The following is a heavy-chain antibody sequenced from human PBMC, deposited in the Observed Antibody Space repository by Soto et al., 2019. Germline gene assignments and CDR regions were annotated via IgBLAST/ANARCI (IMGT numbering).Heavy chain of an antibody. CDR2: IYYSGST. CDR1: GGSISSGGYY. Sequence: PSETLSLTCTVSGGSISSGGYYWSWIRQHPGKGLERIGYIYYSGSTYYNPSLKSRVTISVDTSKNQFSLKLSSVTAADTAVYYCARVQDTIFGVVSNYGMDVWGQGTTVTVSS. D-gene: IGHD3-3*01. J-gene: IGHJ6*02. V-gene: IGHV4-31*03. CDR3: ARVQDTIFGVVSNYGMDV.